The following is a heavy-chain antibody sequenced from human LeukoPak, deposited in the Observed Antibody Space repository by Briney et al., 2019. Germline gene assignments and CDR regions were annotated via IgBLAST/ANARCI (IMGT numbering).Heavy chain of an antibody. CDR1: GYTFPSHY. CDR3: ARDVSSTSSWWFDP. D-gene: IGHD2-2*01. Sequence: ASVKVSCKASGYTFPSHYMHWVRQAPEQGLEWMGIINPSGCSTSYAQKFQGRVTMTGDMSTRTDYMELSSLRYEDTAVYYCARDVSSTSSWWFDPWGQGTLVIVSS. V-gene: IGHV1-46*01. J-gene: IGHJ5*02. CDR2: INPSGCST.